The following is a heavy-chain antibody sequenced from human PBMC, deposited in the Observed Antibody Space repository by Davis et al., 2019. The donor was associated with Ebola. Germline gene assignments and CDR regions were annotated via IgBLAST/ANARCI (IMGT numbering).Heavy chain of an antibody. J-gene: IGHJ6*02. CDR2: ISGDGGST. CDR1: GFTFDDYA. D-gene: IGHD6-13*01. V-gene: IGHV3-43*02. Sequence: PGGSLRLSCAASGFTFDDYAMHWVRQAPGKGLEWVSLISGDGGSTYYADSVKGRFTISRDNSKNTLYLQMNSLRAEDTAVYYCASEQQLVWGGVFYYYYGMDVWGQGTTVTVSS. CDR3: ASEQQLVWGGVFYYYYGMDV.